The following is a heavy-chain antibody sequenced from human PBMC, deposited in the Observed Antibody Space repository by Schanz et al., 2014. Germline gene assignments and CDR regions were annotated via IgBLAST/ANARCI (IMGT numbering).Heavy chain of an antibody. V-gene: IGHV1-69*02. Sequence: QVQLVQSGAEVKKPGSSVNVSCKASRSTFSSYTISWVRQARGQGLEWVGRFIPILDVGNYAQQFQGRVTFTADKSTSTAYMELSSLRYEDTALYYCARGTMPGTFDIWGQGTMVTVSS. CDR3: ARGTMPGTFDI. CDR2: FIPILDVG. J-gene: IGHJ3*02. CDR1: RSTFSSYT. D-gene: IGHD2-2*01.